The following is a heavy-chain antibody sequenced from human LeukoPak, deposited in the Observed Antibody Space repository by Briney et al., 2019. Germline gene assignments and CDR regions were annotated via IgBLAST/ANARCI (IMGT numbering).Heavy chain of an antibody. CDR3: ARDPPAYDYVWGSYRST. Sequence: GGSLRLSCAASGFTVSSNYMSWVRQAPGKGLEWVSVIYSGGSTYYADSVKGRFTISRDNSKNTLCLQMNSLRAEDTAVYYCARDPPAYDYVWGSYRSTWGQGTLVTVSS. V-gene: IGHV3-66*01. CDR1: GFTVSSNY. CDR2: IYSGGST. J-gene: IGHJ5*02. D-gene: IGHD3-16*02.